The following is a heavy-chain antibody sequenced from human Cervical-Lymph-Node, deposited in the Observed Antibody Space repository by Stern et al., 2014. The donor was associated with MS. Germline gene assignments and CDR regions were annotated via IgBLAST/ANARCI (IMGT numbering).Heavy chain of an antibody. D-gene: IGHD3-16*01. CDR1: GFTFSTYS. CDR3: ARDALNVRGTFDI. Sequence: VQLMQSGGGLVKPGGSLRLSCAASGFTFSTYSMNWVRQAPGKGLERVSSITSGSTYIYYADSVKGRFTISRDNAKNSLYLQMNSLRAEDTALYYCARDALNVRGTFDIWGQGTIVSVSS. J-gene: IGHJ3*02. V-gene: IGHV3-21*01. CDR2: ITSGSTYI.